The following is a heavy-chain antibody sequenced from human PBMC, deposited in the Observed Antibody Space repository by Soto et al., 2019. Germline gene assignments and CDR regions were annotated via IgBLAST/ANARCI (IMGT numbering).Heavy chain of an antibody. Sequence: GGSLRLSCTSSGFTFTSYDMHWVRQPTGKGLEWVSGIGPAGDTNYADSVKGRFTIYRDNAKNSLYLQMNSLRAEDTFFFFCPRTAYDILTGYRPYYFDYWGQGTLVTVSS. CDR3: PRTAYDILTGYRPYYFDY. D-gene: IGHD3-9*01. CDR2: IGPAGDT. V-gene: IGHV3-13*01. J-gene: IGHJ4*02. CDR1: GFTFTSYD.